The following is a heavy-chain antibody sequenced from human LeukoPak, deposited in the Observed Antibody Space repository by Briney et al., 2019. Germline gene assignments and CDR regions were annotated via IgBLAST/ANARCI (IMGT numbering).Heavy chain of an antibody. D-gene: IGHD5-18*01. J-gene: IGHJ4*02. CDR2: IFYSGNT. V-gene: IGHV4-30-4*01. Sequence: SQTLSLTCTVSGGSISCGDYYWSWIRQPPGKGLKWIGYIFYSGNTYYNPSLKSRVPISVDTSKNQFSLKLSSVTAADTAVYYCARFEYSYGPGLLDYWGQGTLVTVSS. CDR3: ARFEYSYGPGLLDY. CDR1: GGSISCGDYY.